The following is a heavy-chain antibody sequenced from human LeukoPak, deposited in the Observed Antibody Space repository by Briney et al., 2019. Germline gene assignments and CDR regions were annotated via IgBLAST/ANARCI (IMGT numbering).Heavy chain of an antibody. J-gene: IGHJ4*02. V-gene: IGHV3-23*01. Sequence: GGSLRLPCAASGFTFSSSAMTWVRQAPGKGLEWVSVISGSGDSTFYADSVKGRFTISRDSSKNTVYLQMNSLRAGDTAIYYCAKGMSGSCYSGLHCWGQGTLVTVSS. CDR1: GFTFSSSA. D-gene: IGHD2-15*01. CDR3: AKGMSGSCYSGLHC. CDR2: ISGSGDST.